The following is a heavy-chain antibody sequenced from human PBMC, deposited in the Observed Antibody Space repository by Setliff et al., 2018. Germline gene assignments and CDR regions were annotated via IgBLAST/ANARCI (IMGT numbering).Heavy chain of an antibody. CDR3: AREELWFGELASYYYYGMDV. D-gene: IGHD3-10*01. Sequence: GGSLRLSCAASGYTFSRYWMSWVRQAPGKGLEWVANIKQDGSEKYYVGSVKGRFTISRDNAKNSLYLQMNSLRAEDTAVYYCAREELWFGELASYYYYGMDVWGQGTTVTSP. CDR2: IKQDGSEK. V-gene: IGHV3-7*01. J-gene: IGHJ6*02. CDR1: GYTFSRYW.